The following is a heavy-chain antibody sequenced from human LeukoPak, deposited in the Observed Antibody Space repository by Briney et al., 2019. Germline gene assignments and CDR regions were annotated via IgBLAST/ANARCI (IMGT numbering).Heavy chain of an antibody. Sequence: GGSLGLSCEASGFTFSSYAMIWVRQAPGKGLEWVSAISYNGGGTYYADSVKGRFTISRDNSKNTLYLQMNSLRAEDTAVYYCAKSNLLTTVAYYWGQGTLVTVSS. V-gene: IGHV3-23*01. CDR3: AKSNLLTTVAYY. J-gene: IGHJ4*02. D-gene: IGHD4-23*01. CDR2: ISYNGGGT. CDR1: GFTFSSYA.